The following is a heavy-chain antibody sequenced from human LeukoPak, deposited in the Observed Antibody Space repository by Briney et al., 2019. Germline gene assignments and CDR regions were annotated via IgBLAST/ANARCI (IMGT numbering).Heavy chain of an antibody. J-gene: IGHJ6*04. CDR3: AELGITMIGGV. CDR1: GFTFSSYE. Sequence: GGSLRLTCAASGFTFSSYEMNWVGQAPGKGLEWVSYISSSGSTIYYADSVKGRFTISRDNAKNSLYLQMNSLRAEDTAVYYCAELGITMIGGVWGKGTTVTISS. CDR2: ISSSGSTI. V-gene: IGHV3-48*03. D-gene: IGHD3-10*02.